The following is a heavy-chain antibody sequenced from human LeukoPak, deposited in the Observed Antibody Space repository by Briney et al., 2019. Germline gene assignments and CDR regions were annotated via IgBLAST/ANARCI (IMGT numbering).Heavy chain of an antibody. J-gene: IGHJ6*03. V-gene: IGHV3-30*02. D-gene: IGHD5-12*01. CDR3: AKGGGYEAQYYYYYLDV. CDR1: GFTFISYG. CDR2: IRYDGSNK. Sequence: GGSLRLSCAASGFTFISYGMQWVRQAPGKGLEWVAFIRYDGSNKYYADSVKGRFTISRDNSKNTLYLQMKSLRAEDTAVYYCAKGGGYEAQYYYYYLDVWGKGTTVTISS.